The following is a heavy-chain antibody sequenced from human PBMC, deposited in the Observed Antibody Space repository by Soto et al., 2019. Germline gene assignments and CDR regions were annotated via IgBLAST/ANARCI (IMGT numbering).Heavy chain of an antibody. CDR1: GFTFSSYG. V-gene: IGHV3-33*01. Sequence: QVQLVESGGGVVQPGRSLRLSCAASGFTFSSYGMHWVRQAPGKGLEWVAVIWYDGSKKYYADSVKGRFTISRDNSKNSVYLQMNSLGDEDRAVYYCGRARPEMEWELLRVGYWGQGTLVTVSS. CDR2: IWYDGSKK. CDR3: GRARPEMEWELLRVGY. J-gene: IGHJ4*02. D-gene: IGHD1-26*01.